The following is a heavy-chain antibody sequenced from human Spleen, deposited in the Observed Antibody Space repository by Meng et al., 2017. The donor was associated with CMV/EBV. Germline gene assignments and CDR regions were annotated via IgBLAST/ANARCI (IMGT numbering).Heavy chain of an antibody. CDR1: GVTFSSYA. CDR2: INPHSGDI. Sequence: ASVKVSCKASGVTFSSYAFSWVRQAPGQGLEWMGCINPHSGDIKYAENFQGRVTMTRDTSISTAYLGLSSLRSDDTAMYYCARGNADLRGAFDIWGQGTMVTVSS. J-gene: IGHJ3*02. D-gene: IGHD5-12*01. V-gene: IGHV1-2*02. CDR3: ARGNADLRGAFDI.